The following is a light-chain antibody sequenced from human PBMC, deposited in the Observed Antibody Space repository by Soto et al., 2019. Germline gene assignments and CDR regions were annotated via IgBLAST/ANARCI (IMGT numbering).Light chain of an antibody. J-gene: IGKJ1*01. Sequence: EIVVTQSPSTLSVSPVERSTLSCRASQSVSSNLAWYQQKPGQAPRLLIYGASTRATGIPARFSGSGSGTEFTLTISSLQSEDFAVYYCQQYNNWLTFGQGTKVDIK. CDR2: GAS. CDR3: QQYNNWLT. CDR1: QSVSSN. V-gene: IGKV3-15*01.